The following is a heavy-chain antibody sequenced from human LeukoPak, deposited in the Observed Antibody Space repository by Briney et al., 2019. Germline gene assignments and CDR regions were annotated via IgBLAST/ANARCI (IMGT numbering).Heavy chain of an antibody. CDR3: ARDRLRYSSSSGQGY. D-gene: IGHD6-6*01. CDR2: IIPILGIA. V-gene: IGHV1-69*04. CDR1: GGTFSSYA. J-gene: IGHJ4*02. Sequence: ASVKVSCKASGGTFSSYAISWVRQAPGQGLEWMGRIIPILGIANYAQKFQGRVTITADKSTSTAYMELSSLRSEDTAVYYCARDRLRYSSSSGQGYWGQGTLVTVSS.